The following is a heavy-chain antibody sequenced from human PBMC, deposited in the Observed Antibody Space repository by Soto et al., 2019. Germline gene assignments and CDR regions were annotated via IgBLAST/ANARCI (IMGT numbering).Heavy chain of an antibody. CDR3: ARDRAARHYYYYYYMDV. J-gene: IGHJ6*03. CDR1: GYTFTSYG. V-gene: IGHV1-18*01. Sequence: ASVKVSCKASGYTFTSYGISWVRQAPGQGLEWMGWISAYNGNTNYAQKLQGRVTMTTDTSTSTAYMELRSLRSDDTAVYYCARDRAARHYYYYYYMDVGGKGTTVTVSS. CDR2: ISAYNGNT.